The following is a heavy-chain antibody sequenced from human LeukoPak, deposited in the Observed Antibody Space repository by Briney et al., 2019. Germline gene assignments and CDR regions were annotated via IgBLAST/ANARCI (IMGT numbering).Heavy chain of an antibody. Sequence: GRSLRLSCATSGFTFDDHAMHWVRQTPGKGLEWVSGISWNSGSIGYADSVKGRFTISRDNSKNTLYLQMNSLRAEDTAVYYCAKVDDFWSGYPGDYGMDVWGQGTTVTVSS. CDR2: ISWNSGSI. CDR3: AKVDDFWSGYPGDYGMDV. J-gene: IGHJ6*02. D-gene: IGHD3-3*01. CDR1: GFTFDDHA. V-gene: IGHV3-9*01.